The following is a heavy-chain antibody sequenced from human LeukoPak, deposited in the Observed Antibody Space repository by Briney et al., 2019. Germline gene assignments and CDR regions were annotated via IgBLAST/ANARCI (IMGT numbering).Heavy chain of an antibody. J-gene: IGHJ4*02. CDR3: ARVDLRYCSGGSCPFDY. V-gene: IGHV4-61*02. Sequence: KPSQTLSLTCTVSGGSISSGSYYWSWIRQPAGKGLEWIGRIYTSGSTNYNLSLKSRVTISVDTSKNQFSLKLSSVTAADTAVYYCARVDLRYCSGGSCPFDYWGQGTLVTVSS. CDR2: IYTSGST. D-gene: IGHD2-15*01. CDR1: GGSISSGSYY.